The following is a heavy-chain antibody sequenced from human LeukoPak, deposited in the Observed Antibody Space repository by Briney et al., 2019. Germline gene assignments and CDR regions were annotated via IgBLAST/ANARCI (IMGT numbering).Heavy chain of an antibody. Sequence: ASVKVSCKASGYTFTSYGISWVRQAPGQGLEWMGWISAYNGNTNYAQKLQGRVTMTTDTSTSTAYMELRSLRSDDTAVYYCATDLAGYSSSWHFDYWGQGTLVTVSS. CDR3: ATDLAGYSSSWHFDY. CDR2: ISAYNGNT. CDR1: GYTFTSYG. J-gene: IGHJ4*02. V-gene: IGHV1-18*01. D-gene: IGHD6-13*01.